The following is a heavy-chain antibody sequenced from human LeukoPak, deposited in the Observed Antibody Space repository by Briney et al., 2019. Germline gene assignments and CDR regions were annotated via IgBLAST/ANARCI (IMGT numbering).Heavy chain of an antibody. CDR3: ARVYKWGYQLLYYFDY. CDR2: IYYSGST. Sequence: SETLSLTCTVSGGSISSYYWSWIRQPPGKGLEWIGYIYYSGSTNYNSSLKSRVTISVDTSKNQFSLKLSSVTAADTAVYYCARVYKWGYQLLYYFDYWGQGTLVTVSS. D-gene: IGHD2-2*01. V-gene: IGHV4-59*12. CDR1: GGSISSYY. J-gene: IGHJ4*02.